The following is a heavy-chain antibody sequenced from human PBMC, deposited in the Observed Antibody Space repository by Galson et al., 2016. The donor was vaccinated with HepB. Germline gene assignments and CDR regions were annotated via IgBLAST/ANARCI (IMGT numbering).Heavy chain of an antibody. Sequence: SETQSLTCTVSGGSISSHYWSWIRQPPGKGLEWMGSIYYSGSTNYNPSLTSRVPILLDTSKNQFSLKLRSVTAADTAVYYCASAVVPVQVASPVHFYFVQWGQGTLVTVSS. V-gene: IGHV4-59*11. D-gene: IGHD2-2*01. CDR3: ASAVVPVQVASPVHFYFVQ. J-gene: IGHJ4*02. CDR1: GGSISSHY. CDR2: IYYSGST.